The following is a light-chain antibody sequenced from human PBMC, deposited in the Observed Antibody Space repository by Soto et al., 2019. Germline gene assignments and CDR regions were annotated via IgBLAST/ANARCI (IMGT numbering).Light chain of an antibody. V-gene: IGKV1-39*01. CDR3: PQSFSIPFT. CDR2: DAS. Sequence: DIQMTQSPSSLSATVGDRVTITCRASQTIGKYLNWYQQQPGKVPKLLIYDASYLQSGVPSRFSGSESGTDFTLNLSDLRPEDFATYYGPQSFSIPFTFCPCTKVDIK. CDR1: QTIGKY. J-gene: IGKJ3*01.